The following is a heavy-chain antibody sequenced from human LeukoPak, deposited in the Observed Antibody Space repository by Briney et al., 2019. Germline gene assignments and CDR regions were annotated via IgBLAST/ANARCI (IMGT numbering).Heavy chain of an antibody. CDR1: VGTFSSYA. Sequence: SVKVSCKASVGTFSSYAISWVRQAPGQGLEWMGGIIPIFGTANYAQTFQGRVTITTDESTSTAYMELSSLRSEDTAVYYCARGPTYQDYYYYMDVWGKGTTVTVSS. J-gene: IGHJ6*03. D-gene: IGHD3-16*01. V-gene: IGHV1-69*05. CDR3: ARGPTYQDYYYYMDV. CDR2: IIPIFGTA.